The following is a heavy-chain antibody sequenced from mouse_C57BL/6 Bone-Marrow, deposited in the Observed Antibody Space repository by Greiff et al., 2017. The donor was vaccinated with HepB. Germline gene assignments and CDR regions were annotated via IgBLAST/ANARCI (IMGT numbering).Heavy chain of an antibody. J-gene: IGHJ2*01. V-gene: IGHV1-19*01. D-gene: IGHD2-4*01. CDR1: GYTFTDYY. CDR2: INPYNGGT. Sequence: EVQLQESGPVLVKPGASVKMSCKASGYTFTDYYMNWVKQSHGKSLEWIGVINPYNGGTSYNQKFKGKATLTVDKSSSTAYMELNSLTSEDSAVYYCARSRGYYEGYWGQGTTLTVSS. CDR3: ARSRGYYEGY.